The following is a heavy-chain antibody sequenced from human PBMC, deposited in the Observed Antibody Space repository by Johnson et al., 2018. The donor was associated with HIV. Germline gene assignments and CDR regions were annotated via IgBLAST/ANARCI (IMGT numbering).Heavy chain of an antibody. CDR2: ISYDGSNK. CDR1: GFTFTNAY. V-gene: IGHV3-30*18. Sequence: QVQVVESGGGLVNPGGSLRLSCAASGFTFTNAYMSWVRQAPGKGLEWVAVISYDGSNKYYADSVKGRFTISRDDSRNTLYVQMNSLRAEDTAIYYCAKVMDYYARGAFDFWGQGTMVTVSS. CDR3: AKVMDYYARGAFDF. J-gene: IGHJ3*01. D-gene: IGHD3-10*01.